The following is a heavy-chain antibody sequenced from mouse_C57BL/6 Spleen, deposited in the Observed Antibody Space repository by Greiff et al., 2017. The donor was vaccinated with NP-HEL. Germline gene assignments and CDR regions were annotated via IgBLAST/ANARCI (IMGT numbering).Heavy chain of an antibody. CDR3: AREAAIYYYGSSYWFAY. D-gene: IGHD1-1*01. Sequence: EVQLQQSGPELVKPGASVKMSCKASGYTFTDYNMHWVKQSHGKSLEWIGYINPNNGGTSYNQKFKGKATLTVNKSSSTAYMELRSLTSEDSAVYYCAREAAIYYYGSSYWFAYWGQGTLVTVSA. J-gene: IGHJ3*01. CDR2: INPNNGGT. V-gene: IGHV1-22*01. CDR1: GYTFTDYN.